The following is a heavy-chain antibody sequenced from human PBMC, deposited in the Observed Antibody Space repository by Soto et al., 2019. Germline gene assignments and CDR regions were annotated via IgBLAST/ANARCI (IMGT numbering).Heavy chain of an antibody. V-gene: IGHV1-69*06. CDR1: GCTFSSYA. Sequence: SVKVSCKASGCTFSSYAISWVRQAPGQGLEWMGGIIPIFGTANYAQKFQGRVTITADKSTSTAYMELSSLRSEDTAVYYCASTVVDISAFDIWGQGTIVTVSS. CDR3: ASTVVDISAFDI. D-gene: IGHD5-12*01. CDR2: IIPIFGTA. J-gene: IGHJ3*02.